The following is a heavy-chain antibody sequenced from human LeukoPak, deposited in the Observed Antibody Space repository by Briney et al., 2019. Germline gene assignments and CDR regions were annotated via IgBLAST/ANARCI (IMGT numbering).Heavy chain of an antibody. Sequence: PGGSLRLSCAASGFTVSSNYMNWVRRAPGKGLEWVSVLYSAGNTFYADSVKGRFTISRDNSKNTLYLQMNSLRPEDTAVYYCARAREYLAIDYWGQGTLVTASS. CDR1: GFTVSSNY. J-gene: IGHJ4*02. CDR3: ARAREYLAIDY. V-gene: IGHV3-66*02. D-gene: IGHD2/OR15-2a*01. CDR2: LYSAGNT.